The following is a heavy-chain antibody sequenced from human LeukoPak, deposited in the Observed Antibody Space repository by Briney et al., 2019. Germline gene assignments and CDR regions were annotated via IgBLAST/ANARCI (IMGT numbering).Heavy chain of an antibody. D-gene: IGHD2-21*01. CDR2: ISSSSYI. CDR3: AREAFRGGDCYDY. J-gene: IGHJ4*02. V-gene: IGHV3-21*01. Sequence: PGGPLRLSCAASGFTFSSYSMNWVRQAPGKGLEWVSSISSSSYIYYADSVKGRFTISRDNAKNSLYLQMNSLRAEDTAVYYCAREAFRGGDCYDYWGQGTLVTVPS. CDR1: GFTFSSYS.